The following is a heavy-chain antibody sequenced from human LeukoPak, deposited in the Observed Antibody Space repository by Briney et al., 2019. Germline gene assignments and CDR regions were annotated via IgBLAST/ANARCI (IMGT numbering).Heavy chain of an antibody. CDR1: GFTFSSYS. CDR2: ISSSSSYI. D-gene: IGHD2-15*01. J-gene: IGHJ4*02. CDR3: ASNQAVDY. Sequence: GGALRLSCAASGFTFSSYSRNWVRQAPGKGLEWVSSISSSSSYIYYADSLKGRFTISRDNAKNSLYLQMNSLRAEDTAVYYCASNQAVDYWGQGTLVTVSS. V-gene: IGHV3-21*01.